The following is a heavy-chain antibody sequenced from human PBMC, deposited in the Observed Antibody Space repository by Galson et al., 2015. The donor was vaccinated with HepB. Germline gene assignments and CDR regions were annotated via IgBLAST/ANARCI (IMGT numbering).Heavy chain of an antibody. CDR2: IIPIFGIA. CDR1: GDTFSSYA. Sequence: SVKVSCKASGDTFSSYAISWVRQAPGQGLEWMGGIIPIFGIANYAQKFQGRVTITADESTSTAYMELSSLRSEDTAVYYCAGKKSGRTYYYYYGMDAWGQATTVTVSS. D-gene: IGHD3-3*01. CDR3: AGKKSGRTYYYYYGMDA. V-gene: IGHV1-69*13. J-gene: IGHJ6*02.